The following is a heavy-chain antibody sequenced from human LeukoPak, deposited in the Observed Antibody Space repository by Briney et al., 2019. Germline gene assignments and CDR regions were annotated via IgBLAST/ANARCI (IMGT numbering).Heavy chain of an antibody. CDR1: GRTFSSYA. CDR2: IIPIFGTA. V-gene: IGHV1-69*13. J-gene: IGHJ3*02. Sequence: SVKVSCKPSGRTFSSYAISWVRQPPGQGLEWMGGIIPIFGTANYAQKFQGRVTITEHESTSTAYMELSSLRSEDTAVYCCARCQGIVVVPAAEDAFDIWGEGTMVTVSS. CDR3: ARCQGIVVVPAAEDAFDI. D-gene: IGHD2-2*01.